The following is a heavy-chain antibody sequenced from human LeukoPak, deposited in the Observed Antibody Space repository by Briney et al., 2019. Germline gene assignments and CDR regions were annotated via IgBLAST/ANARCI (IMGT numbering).Heavy chain of an antibody. CDR2: IYHSGTT. CDR1: GYSITSHYY. CDR3: ARGLWFGDENPPYFDY. J-gene: IGHJ4*02. V-gene: IGHV4-38-2*02. Sequence: SETLSLTCTVSGYSITSHYYWGWIRQPPGKGLEWLGNIYHSGTTYYNPSLKSRVTISVDTSRNQFSLKLSSVTAADTAVYYCARGLWFGDENPPYFDYWGQGILVTVSS. D-gene: IGHD3-10*01.